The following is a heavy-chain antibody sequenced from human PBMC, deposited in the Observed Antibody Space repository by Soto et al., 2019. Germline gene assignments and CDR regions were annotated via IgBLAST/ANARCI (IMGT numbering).Heavy chain of an antibody. CDR3: AKDHGYNWNDNWFDP. V-gene: IGHV3-23*01. D-gene: IGHD1-20*01. Sequence: GGSLRLSCAASGFTFSSYAMSWVRQAPGKGLEWVSAISGSGGSTYYADSVKGRFTISRDNSKDTLYLQMNSLRAEDTAVYYCAKDHGYNWNDNWFDPWGQGTLVTVSS. J-gene: IGHJ5*02. CDR2: ISGSGGST. CDR1: GFTFSSYA.